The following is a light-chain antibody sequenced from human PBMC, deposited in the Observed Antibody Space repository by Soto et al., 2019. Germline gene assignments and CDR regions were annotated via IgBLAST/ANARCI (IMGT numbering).Light chain of an antibody. Sequence: QSALTQPASVSGSPGQSITISCTGTNNDVGAFNLVSWYQQHPVKAPKLIIFGVTERPSGVSNRFSGPKSGNTSSLTISGLQAEDEGDYYCCSYAGSGNYWIFGGGTKLTVL. CDR2: GVT. CDR3: CSYAGSGNYWI. CDR1: NNDVGAFNL. V-gene: IGLV2-23*02. J-gene: IGLJ3*02.